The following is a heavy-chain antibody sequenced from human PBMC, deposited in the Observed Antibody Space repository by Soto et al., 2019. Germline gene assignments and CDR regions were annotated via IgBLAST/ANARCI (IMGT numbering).Heavy chain of an antibody. J-gene: IGHJ4*02. CDR2: IYYAGTT. CDR3: TRLGGFYQALDS. Sequence: SETLSLTCSISGGSLSGYYWTWTRQPPGKGLEWIGYIYYAGTTTYNPSLKNRVTISLDTPKNHFSLKMDSVTAADTAVYYCTRLGGFYQALDSWGQGVLVTVSS. D-gene: IGHD3-22*01. CDR1: GGSLSGYY. V-gene: IGHV4-59*08.